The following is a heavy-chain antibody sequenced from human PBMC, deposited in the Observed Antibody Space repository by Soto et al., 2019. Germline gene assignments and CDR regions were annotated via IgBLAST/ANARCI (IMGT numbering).Heavy chain of an antibody. CDR1: GFTVSSNY. J-gene: IGHJ4*02. CDR2: IYSGGST. V-gene: IGHV3-53*01. Sequence: GGSLRLSCAASGFTVSSNYMSWVRQAPGKGLEWVSVIYSGGSTYYADSVKGRFTISRDNSKNTLYLQMNSLRAEDTAVYYCARLPGQGHYSFDYWGQGSLVPVSS. D-gene: IGHD3-10*01. CDR3: ARLPGQGHYSFDY.